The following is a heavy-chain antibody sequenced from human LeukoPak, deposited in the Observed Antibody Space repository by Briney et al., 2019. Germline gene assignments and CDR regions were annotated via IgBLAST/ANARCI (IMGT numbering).Heavy chain of an antibody. Sequence: PSETLSLTCTVSGGSISSSSYYWGWIRQPPGKGLEWIGEINHSGSTNYNPSLKSRVTISVDTSKNQFSLKLSSVTAADTAVYYCARGWQQWLNDAFDIWGQGTMVTVSS. J-gene: IGHJ3*02. D-gene: IGHD6-19*01. CDR3: ARGWQQWLNDAFDI. V-gene: IGHV4-39*07. CDR1: GGSISSSSYY. CDR2: INHSGST.